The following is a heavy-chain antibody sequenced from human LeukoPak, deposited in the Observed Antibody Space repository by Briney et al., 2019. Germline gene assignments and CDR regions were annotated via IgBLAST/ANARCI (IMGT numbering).Heavy chain of an antibody. CDR1: GGSISSYY. J-gene: IGHJ5*02. V-gene: IGHV4-59*01. CDR3: ARDRYYYDSSGTRWFDP. Sequence: SETLSLTCTVSGGSISSYYWSWIRQPPGKGLEWIGYIYHSGSTNYNPSLKSRVTTSVDTSKNQFSLKLRSVTAADTALYYCARDRYYYDSSGTRWFDPWGQGTLVTVSS. D-gene: IGHD3-22*01. CDR2: IYHSGST.